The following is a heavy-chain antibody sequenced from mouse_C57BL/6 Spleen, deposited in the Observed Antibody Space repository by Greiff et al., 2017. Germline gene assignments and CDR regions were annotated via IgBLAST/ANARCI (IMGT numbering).Heavy chain of an antibody. D-gene: IGHD1-1*01. CDR2: INPSTGGT. CDR1: GYSFTGYY. CDR3: ARILSRDYYAMDD. Sequence: EVKLMEPGPELVKPGASVKISCKASGYSFTGYYMNWVKQSPEKSLEWIGEINPSTGGTTYNQKFKAKATLTVDKSSSTAYMQLKSLTSEDSAVYYCARILSRDYYAMDDWGQGTSVTVSS. V-gene: IGHV1-42*01. J-gene: IGHJ4*01.